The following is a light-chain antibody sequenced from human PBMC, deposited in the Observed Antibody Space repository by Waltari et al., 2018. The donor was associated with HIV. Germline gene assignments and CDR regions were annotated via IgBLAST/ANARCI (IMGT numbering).Light chain of an antibody. CDR1: QSVSSY. V-gene: IGKV3-11*01. Sequence: EIVLTQSPATLSLSLGERATLSCRASQSVSSYLAWYQQKPGQAPRPLIYDASNRATGIPARFSGSGSGTDFTLTISSLEPEDFAGYYCQQRSNWLTFGGGTKVEIK. CDR3: QQRSNWLT. CDR2: DAS. J-gene: IGKJ4*01.